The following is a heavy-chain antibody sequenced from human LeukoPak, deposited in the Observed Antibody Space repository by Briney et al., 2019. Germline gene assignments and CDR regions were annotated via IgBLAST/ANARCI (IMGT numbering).Heavy chain of an antibody. CDR1: GGSISSYY. J-gene: IGHJ4*02. V-gene: IGHV4-59*01. Sequence: PSETLSLTCTVSGGSISSYYWSWIRQPPGKGLEWIGYIYYSGSTNYNPSLKSRVTISVDTSKNQFSLKLSSVTAADTAVYYCARAYSYGYVGQYYFDYWGQGTLVTVSS. D-gene: IGHD5-18*01. CDR3: ARAYSYGYVGQYYFDY. CDR2: IYYSGST.